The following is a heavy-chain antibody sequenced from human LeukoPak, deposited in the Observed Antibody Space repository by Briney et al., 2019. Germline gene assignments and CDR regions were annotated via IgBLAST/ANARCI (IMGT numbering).Heavy chain of an antibody. Sequence: PGGSLRLSCEASGFTFSSYGMHWVRQAPGKGLGWGSVISYDGSNKYYADSVKGRFTISRDNSKNTLYLQMNSLRAEDTAVYYCAEDTASMYCSIRSCYYFDYWGQGTLVTVSS. D-gene: IGHD2-2*01. V-gene: IGHV3-30*18. CDR1: GFTFSSYG. CDR3: AEDTASMYCSIRSCYYFDY. J-gene: IGHJ4*02. CDR2: ISYDGSNK.